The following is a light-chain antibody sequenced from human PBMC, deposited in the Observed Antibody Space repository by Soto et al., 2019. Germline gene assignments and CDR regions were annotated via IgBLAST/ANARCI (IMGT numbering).Light chain of an antibody. CDR2: GAS. CDR1: QSVSSY. V-gene: IGKV3D-15*01. CDR3: QQYSNSPRT. Sequence: EMVLTLSPATRSVSPGERATLSCLASQSVSSYLAWYQQKPGQAPRFLIYGASTRATGIPDRFSGSGSGTEFTLTISSLQPEDFAVYYCQQYSNSPRTFGQGTKVDIK. J-gene: IGKJ1*01.